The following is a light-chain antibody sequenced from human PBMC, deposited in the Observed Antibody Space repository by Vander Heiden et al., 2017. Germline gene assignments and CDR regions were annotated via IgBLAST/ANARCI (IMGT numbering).Light chain of an antibody. CDR2: GAS. CDR1: QSVSGN. CDR3: QQYNNWPPVT. J-gene: IGKJ4*01. Sequence: EIVMTQSPATLSVSPGERATLSCRASQSVSGNLAWYQQKPDQAPRLLIFGASLRDAGIPPRFSGNGSGTEFTLTISSRQSEDFAVYYCQQYNNWPPVTFGGGTKVEIK. V-gene: IGKV3-15*01.